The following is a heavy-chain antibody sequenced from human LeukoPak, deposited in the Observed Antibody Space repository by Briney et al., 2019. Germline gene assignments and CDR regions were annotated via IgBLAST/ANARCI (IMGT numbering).Heavy chain of an antibody. V-gene: IGHV4-39*01. Sequence: SETLSLTCTVSGGSISSSSYDWGWIRQPPGKGLEWIGIIYYSGSTHYNPSLKSRVTISVDTSKNQFSLKLSSVTAADTAVYYCARGVVNDYGDRFPFDYWGQGTLVTVSS. D-gene: IGHD4-17*01. CDR2: IYYSGST. J-gene: IGHJ4*02. CDR1: GGSISSSSYD. CDR3: ARGVVNDYGDRFPFDY.